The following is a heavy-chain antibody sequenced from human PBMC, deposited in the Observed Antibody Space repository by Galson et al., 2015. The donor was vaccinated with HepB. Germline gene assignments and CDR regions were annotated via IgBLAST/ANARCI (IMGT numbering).Heavy chain of an antibody. CDR3: APSRGGDYFSPPGY. CDR1: RFTPSSHA. CDR2: ISGSGGRT. V-gene: IGHV3-23*01. Sequence: SLRLSCAASRFTPSSHAMRWFRRAPGRGLEWVSAISGSGGRTYYADSVKGRFTISRDNSKNTLYLQMNSLRAEDTAVYYCAPSRGGDYFSPPGYWGQGTLVTVSS. D-gene: IGHD4-17*01. J-gene: IGHJ4*02.